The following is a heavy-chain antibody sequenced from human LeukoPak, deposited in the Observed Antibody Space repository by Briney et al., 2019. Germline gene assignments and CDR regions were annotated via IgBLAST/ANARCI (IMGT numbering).Heavy chain of an antibody. CDR3: ARLSLAPYYYYGMDV. CDR1: GYSFTSYW. CDR2: IYPGDSDT. Sequence: GASLQISCKGSGYSFTSYWIGWVRQMPGKGLEWMGIIYPGDSDTRYSPSFQGQVTISADKSISTAYLQWSSLKASDTATYYCARLSLAPYYYYGMDVWCQGTTVTVSS. V-gene: IGHV5-51*01. J-gene: IGHJ6*02.